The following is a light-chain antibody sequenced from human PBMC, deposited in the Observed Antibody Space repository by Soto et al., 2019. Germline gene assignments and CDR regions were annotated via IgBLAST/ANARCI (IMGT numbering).Light chain of an antibody. CDR2: RAS. CDR1: QSVSSL. J-gene: IGKJ5*01. V-gene: IGKV3-15*01. Sequence: VVLTQSPATLSVSPGERAILSCWASQSVSSLLAWYQQKPGQAPRLLIYRASTRATDTPARFSGSGSGTEFSLTISSLQSEDFAVYYCQQYNNWPITFGQGTRLEIK. CDR3: QQYNNWPIT.